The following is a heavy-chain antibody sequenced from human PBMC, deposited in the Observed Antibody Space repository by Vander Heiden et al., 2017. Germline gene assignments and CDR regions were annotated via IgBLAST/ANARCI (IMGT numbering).Heavy chain of an antibody. CDR1: GFTFSSYD. V-gene: IGHV3-13*01. CDR3: ARGPYGDYGPWFDP. CDR2: IGTAGDT. Sequence: EVQLVASGGGLVQPGGSLRLSCAASGFTFSSYDMHLVRQATGKGLEWVSAIGTAGDTYYPDSVKGRFTISRENAKNSLYLQMNSLRAGDTAVYYCARGPYGDYGPWFDPWGQGTLVTVSS. D-gene: IGHD4-17*01. J-gene: IGHJ5*02.